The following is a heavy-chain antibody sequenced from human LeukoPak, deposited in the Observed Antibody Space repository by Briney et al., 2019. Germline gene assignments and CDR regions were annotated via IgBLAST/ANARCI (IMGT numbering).Heavy chain of an antibody. CDR3: ARVYGYYYYMDV. J-gene: IGHJ6*03. V-gene: IGHV4-59*01. D-gene: IGHD4-17*01. Sequence: SETLSHTCTVSGGSISSYYWSWIRQPPGKGLEWIGYIYYSGSTNYNPSLKSRVTISVDTSKNQFSLKLSSVTAADTAVYYCARVYGYYYYMDVWGKGTTVTVSS. CDR1: GGSISSYY. CDR2: IYYSGST.